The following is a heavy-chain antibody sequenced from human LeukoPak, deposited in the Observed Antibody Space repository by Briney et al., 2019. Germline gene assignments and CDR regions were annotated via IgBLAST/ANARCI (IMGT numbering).Heavy chain of an antibody. CDR3: AKDSNTGGYSFGS. CDR1: GFTFHHFS. CDR2: ISWDGGIT. Sequence: GGSLNLSCEASGFTFHHFSMPWVLQPPGKVLEWFSLISWDGGITYYADSVRGRFTISRDNSKNSLSLEMNSLRTEDTALYYCAKDSNTGGYSFGSWGQGTLVTVTS. V-gene: IGHV3-43*01. J-gene: IGHJ4*02. D-gene: IGHD5-12*01.